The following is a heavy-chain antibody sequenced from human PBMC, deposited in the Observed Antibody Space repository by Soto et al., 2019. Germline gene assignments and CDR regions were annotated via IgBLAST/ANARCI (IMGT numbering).Heavy chain of an antibody. CDR2: IYYSGST. CDR3: ARFSMVEVRNAFDI. J-gene: IGHJ3*02. D-gene: IGHD2-21*01. CDR1: GGSISSSSYY. V-gene: IGHV4-39*01. Sequence: QLQLQESGPGLVKPSETLSLTCTVSGGSISSSSYYWGWIRQPPGKGLEWIGSIYYSGSTYYNPSLTSRVTISVDTTKNQFSLQLTSVTAADTAVSYCARFSMVEVRNAFDIWGQGTMVTVSS.